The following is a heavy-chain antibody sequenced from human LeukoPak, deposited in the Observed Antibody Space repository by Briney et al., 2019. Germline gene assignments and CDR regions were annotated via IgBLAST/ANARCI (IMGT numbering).Heavy chain of an antibody. D-gene: IGHD3-10*01. CDR2: IYHSGST. CDR3: ARMHYYNGSGSDRLDY. V-gene: IGHV4-4*02. J-gene: IGHJ4*02. Sequence: SETLSLTCAVSGGSISSSNWWSWVRQPPGKGLEWIGEIYHSGSTNYNPSLKSRVTISVDKSKNQFSLKLSSVTAADTAVYYCARMHYYNGSGSDRLDYWGQGTLVTVSS. CDR1: GGSISSSNW.